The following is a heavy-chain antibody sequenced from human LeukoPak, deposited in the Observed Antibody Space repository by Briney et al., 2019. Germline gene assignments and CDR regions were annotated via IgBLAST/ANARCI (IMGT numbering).Heavy chain of an antibody. CDR2: ISGSGGST. CDR3: AKQVEGYYDFWSGYYTGGPSFDY. J-gene: IGHJ4*02. CDR1: GFTFSSYA. Sequence: PGGSLRLSCAASGFTFSSYAMSWVRQAPGKGLEWVSAISGSGGSTYYADSVKGRFTISRDNSKNTLYLQMNSLRAEDTAVYYCAKQVEGYYDFWSGYYTGGPSFDYWGQGTLVTVSS. D-gene: IGHD3-3*01. V-gene: IGHV3-23*01.